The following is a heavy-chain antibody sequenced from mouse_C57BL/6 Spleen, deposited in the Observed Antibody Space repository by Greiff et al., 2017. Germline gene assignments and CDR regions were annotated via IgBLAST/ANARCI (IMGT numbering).Heavy chain of an antibody. CDR2: IRNKANGYTT. CDR3: ARSYDYDAWFAY. V-gene: IGHV7-3*01. CDR1: GFTFTDYY. D-gene: IGHD2-4*01. Sequence: EVKLVESGGGLVQPGGSLSLSCAASGFTFTDYYMSWVRQPPGKALEWLGFIRNKANGYTTEYSASVKGRFTISRANSQSILSLQMNALRAADSATYYCARSYDYDAWFAYWGQGTLVTVSA. J-gene: IGHJ3*01.